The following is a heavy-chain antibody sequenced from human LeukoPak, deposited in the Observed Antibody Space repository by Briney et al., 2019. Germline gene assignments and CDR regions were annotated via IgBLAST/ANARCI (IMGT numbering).Heavy chain of an antibody. CDR2: IIPIFGTA. D-gene: IGHD2-2*01. CDR3: ARDLSGHCSSTSCDPSEDDAFDI. J-gene: IGHJ3*02. V-gene: IGHV1-69*05. CDR1: GYTFTSYG. Sequence: GASVKVSCKASGYTFTSYGISWVRQAPGQGLEWMGGIIPIFGTANYAQKFQGRVTITTDESTSTAYMELSSLRSEDTAVYYCARDLSGHCSSTSCDPSEDDAFDIWGQGTMVTVSS.